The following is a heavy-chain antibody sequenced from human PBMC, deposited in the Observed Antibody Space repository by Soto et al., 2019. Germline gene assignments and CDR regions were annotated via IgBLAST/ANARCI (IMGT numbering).Heavy chain of an antibody. CDR3: AGDFSDYADFFGAGWFDP. CDR2: IYTSGST. J-gene: IGHJ5*02. Sequence: SETLSLTCTVSGGSISSYYWSWIRQPSGKGLEWIGRIYTSGSTNYNPSLKSRVTMSVDTSKNQFSLKLSSVTAADPAVYYCAGDFSDYADFFGAGWFDPWGQGTLVTVS. CDR1: GGSISSYY. D-gene: IGHD4-17*01. V-gene: IGHV4-4*07.